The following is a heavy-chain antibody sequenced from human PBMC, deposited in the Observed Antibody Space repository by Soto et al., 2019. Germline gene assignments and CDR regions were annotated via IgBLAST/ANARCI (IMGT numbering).Heavy chain of an antibody. CDR1: GFTFSNAW. D-gene: IGHD2-2*01. CDR2: IKSKTDGGTT. CDR3: TTEQDIVVVPAVTPFDY. Sequence: PGGSLRLSCAASGFTFSNAWMNWVRQAPGKGLERVGRIKSKTDGGTTDYAAPVKGRFTISRDDSKNTLYLQMNSLKTEDTAVYYCTTEQDIVVVPAVTPFDYWGQGTLVTVSS. V-gene: IGHV3-15*07. J-gene: IGHJ4*02.